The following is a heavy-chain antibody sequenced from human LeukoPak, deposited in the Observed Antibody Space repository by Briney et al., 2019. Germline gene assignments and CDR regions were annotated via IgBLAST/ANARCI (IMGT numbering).Heavy chain of an antibody. CDR1: GFSFSSYW. CDR2: IKQDGSEK. D-gene: IGHD3-9*01. J-gene: IGHJ3*02. CDR3: ARAGGGYFDWLGAFDI. Sequence: GGSLRLSCAASGFSFSSYWMNWYRQAPGKGLEWVANIKQDGSEKYYVDSVKGRFTISRDNAKNSLYPQMNRLGAEDTAVYYCARAGGGYFDWLGAFDIWGQGTMVTVSS. V-gene: IGHV3-7*01.